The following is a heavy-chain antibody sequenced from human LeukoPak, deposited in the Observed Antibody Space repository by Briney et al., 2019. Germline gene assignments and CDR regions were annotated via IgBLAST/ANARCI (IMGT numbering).Heavy chain of an antibody. D-gene: IGHD2-15*01. J-gene: IGHJ5*02. CDR1: GFTFSSFA. V-gene: IGHV3-23*01. CDR2: ISGGGSNT. Sequence: GGSLRLSCAASGFTFSSFAMSWVRQAPGKGLEWVSAISGGGSNTYSADSVKGRFTISRDNSKNTLHLQMNSLRAEDTAVYYSARDQRYCSGGGCYGWFDPWGQGTLVTVSS. CDR3: ARDQRYCSGGGCYGWFDP.